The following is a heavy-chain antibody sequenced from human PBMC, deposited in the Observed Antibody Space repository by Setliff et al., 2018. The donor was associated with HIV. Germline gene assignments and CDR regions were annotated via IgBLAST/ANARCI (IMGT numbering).Heavy chain of an antibody. Sequence: PGESLKISCRGSGYTFTNYWIGWVRQMPGRGLEWVGIIYPGDSDTRYSPSFEGQVTMSADKSINTAYLQWNSLKASDTAMYYCARQPTDTSGYNNWFDSWGQGTLVTVS. CDR1: GYTFTNYW. J-gene: IGHJ5*01. D-gene: IGHD3-3*01. CDR2: IYPGDSDT. CDR3: ARQPTDTSGYNNWFDS. V-gene: IGHV5-51*01.